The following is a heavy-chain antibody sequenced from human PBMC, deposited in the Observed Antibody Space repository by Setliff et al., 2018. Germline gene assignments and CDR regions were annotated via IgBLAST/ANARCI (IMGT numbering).Heavy chain of an antibody. CDR1: GGTFSYYY. CDR2: INHTGTT. J-gene: IGHJ4*02. D-gene: IGHD6-6*01. Sequence: LSLTCAASGGTFSYYYWTWIRQPPGKGLEWVGEINHTGTTKYNPSLQSRVTISIDTSKDQFSLTVASVTAADTAMYYCARGRNVAARLLDSWGQGTLVTVS. V-gene: IGHV4-34*01. CDR3: ARGRNVAARLLDS.